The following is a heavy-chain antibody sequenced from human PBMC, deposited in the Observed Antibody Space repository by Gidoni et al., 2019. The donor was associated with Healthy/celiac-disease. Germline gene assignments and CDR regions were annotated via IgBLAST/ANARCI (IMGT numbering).Heavy chain of an antibody. J-gene: IGHJ5*02. V-gene: IGHV4-34*01. CDR1: GGSFSGYS. CDR3: ARGRGITIFGVVSRFDP. Sequence: QVQLQQWGAGLLKPSETLSLTCAVYGGSFSGYSWSWIRQPPGKGLEWIGEINHSGSTNYNPSLKSRVTISVDTSKNQFSLKLSSVTAADTAVYYCARGRGITIFGVVSRFDPWGQGTLVTVSS. CDR2: INHSGST. D-gene: IGHD3-3*01.